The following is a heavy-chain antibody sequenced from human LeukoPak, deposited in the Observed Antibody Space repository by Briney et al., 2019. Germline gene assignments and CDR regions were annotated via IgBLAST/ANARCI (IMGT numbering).Heavy chain of an antibody. D-gene: IGHD6-13*01. V-gene: IGHV4-4*02. J-gene: IGHJ4*02. Sequence: SGTLSLTCAVSGGSISSSNWWSWVRQPPGKGLEWIGEIYHSGSTNYNPSLKSRVTISVDKSKNQFSLKLRSVTAADTAVYYCARGYSSSWTRSLDYWGQGTLVTVSS. CDR2: IYHSGST. CDR3: ARGYSSSWTRSLDY. CDR1: GGSISSSNW.